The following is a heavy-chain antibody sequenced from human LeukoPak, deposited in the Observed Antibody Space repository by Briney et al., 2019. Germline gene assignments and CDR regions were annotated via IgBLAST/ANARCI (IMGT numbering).Heavy chain of an antibody. CDR3: ARIAVAGTWCDY. CDR1: GGSISSYY. J-gene: IGHJ4*02. Sequence: SETLSLTCTVSGGSISSYYWGWIRQPPGKGLEWIGSIYYSGSTYYNPSLKSRVTISVDTSKNQFSLKLSSVTAADTAVYYCARIAVAGTWCDYWGQGTLVTVSS. CDR2: IYYSGST. D-gene: IGHD6-19*01. V-gene: IGHV4-39*01.